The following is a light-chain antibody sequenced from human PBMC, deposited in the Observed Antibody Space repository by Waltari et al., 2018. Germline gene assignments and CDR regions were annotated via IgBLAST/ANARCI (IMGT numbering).Light chain of an antibody. CDR2: AAS. V-gene: IGKV1D-12*01. CDR3: QQANSFPFT. CDR1: QAISIW. J-gene: IGKJ4*01. Sequence: DIQMTQSPSSVSASVGDTVTITCRASQAISIWLAWYQQKPGRAPNLLIYAASSLESGVPARFSGSRSGTDFTLTITNLQPEDFATYYCQQANSFPFTFGGGTKVEI.